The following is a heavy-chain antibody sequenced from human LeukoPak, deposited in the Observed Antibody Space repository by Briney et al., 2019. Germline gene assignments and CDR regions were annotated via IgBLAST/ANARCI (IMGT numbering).Heavy chain of an antibody. J-gene: IGHJ5*02. Sequence: PGGSLRLSCAASGFTFSSYAMHWVRQAPGKGLEWVAVISYDGSNKYYADSVKGRFTISRDNSKNTLYLQMNSLRAEDTAVYYCARGFGVVVVAATKGKYNWFDPWGLGTLVTVSS. D-gene: IGHD2-15*01. CDR2: ISYDGSNK. CDR3: ARGFGVVVVAATKGKYNWFDP. V-gene: IGHV3-30*04. CDR1: GFTFSSYA.